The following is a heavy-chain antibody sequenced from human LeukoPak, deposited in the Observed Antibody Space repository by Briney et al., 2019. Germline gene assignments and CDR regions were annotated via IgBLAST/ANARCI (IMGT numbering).Heavy chain of an antibody. Sequence: SQTLSLTCAISGDSVYSNSDAWNWIRQSPSRGLEWLGRTYYRSKWYNDYAVSVKSRITINPDTSKNQFSLQLNSVTPEDTAVYYCARERQLAPDSYYYYYYGMDVWGQGTTVTVSS. CDR3: ARERQLAPDSYYYYYYGMDV. D-gene: IGHD6-6*01. CDR1: GDSVYSNSDA. J-gene: IGHJ6*02. CDR2: TYYRSKWYN. V-gene: IGHV6-1*01.